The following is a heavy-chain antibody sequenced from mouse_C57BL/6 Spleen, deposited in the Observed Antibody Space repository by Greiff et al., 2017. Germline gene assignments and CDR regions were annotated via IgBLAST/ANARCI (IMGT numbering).Heavy chain of an antibody. Sequence: QVQLKQSGPGLVQPSQSLSITCTVSGFSLTSYGVHWVRQSPGKGLEWLGVIWSGGSTDYNAAFISRLSISKYNSKSQVFFKKNRLQADDTAIYYCARSGYDYGENYFDYWGQGTTLTVSS. CDR2: IWSGGST. CDR3: ARSGYDYGENYFDY. J-gene: IGHJ2*01. CDR1: GFSLTSYG. D-gene: IGHD2-4*01. V-gene: IGHV2-2*01.